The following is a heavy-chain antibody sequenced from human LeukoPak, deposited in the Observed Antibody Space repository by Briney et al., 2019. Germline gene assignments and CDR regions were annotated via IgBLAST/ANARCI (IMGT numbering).Heavy chain of an antibody. J-gene: IGHJ4*02. CDR3: ARGPPPDFDY. CDR2: IHPSGST. V-gene: IGHV4-4*07. CDR1: GDSISSYY. Sequence: PSETLSLTCTVSGDSISSYYWSWIRQPAGKGLEWIGRIHPSGSTNYNPSLKSRVTLSVDTSKNQFSLKLSSVTAVDTAVYYCARGPPPDFDYWGRGTLVTVSS.